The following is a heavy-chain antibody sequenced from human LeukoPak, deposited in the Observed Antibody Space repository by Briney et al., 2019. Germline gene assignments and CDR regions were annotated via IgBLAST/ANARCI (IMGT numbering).Heavy chain of an antibody. D-gene: IGHD5-18*01. CDR3: ARGYNYGIDAFDI. Sequence: QPGGSLRLSCAASGFTFSSYAMHWVRQAPGKGLEWVAVISYDGSNKYYADSVKGRFTISRDNSKNTLYLQMNSLRAEDTAVYYCARGYNYGIDAFDIWGQGTMVTVSS. CDR2: ISYDGSNK. J-gene: IGHJ3*02. CDR1: GFTFSSYA. V-gene: IGHV3-30-3*01.